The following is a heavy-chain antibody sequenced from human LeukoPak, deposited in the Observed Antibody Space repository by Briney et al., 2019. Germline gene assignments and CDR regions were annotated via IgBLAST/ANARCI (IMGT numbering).Heavy chain of an antibody. J-gene: IGHJ6*02. CDR1: GGSISSSNW. V-gene: IGHV4-4*02. D-gene: IGHD3-3*01. Sequence: PSETLSLTCAVSGGSISSSNWWSWVRQPPGKGLEWIGEIYHSGSTNYNPSLQSRVTISVDTSKNQFSLKLSSVTAADTAVYYCARGTGGYDFWSGYYKPYYYYGMDVWGQGTTVTVSS. CDR2: IYHSGST. CDR3: ARGTGGYDFWSGYYKPYYYYGMDV.